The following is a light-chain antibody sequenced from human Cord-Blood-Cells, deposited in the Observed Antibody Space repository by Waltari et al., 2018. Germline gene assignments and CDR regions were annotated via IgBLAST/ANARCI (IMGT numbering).Light chain of an antibody. CDR2: CAS. J-gene: IGKJ1*01. V-gene: IGKV3-20*01. CDR1: QSVSSSY. CDR3: QQYGSSPPGT. Sequence: EIVLTQSPGTLSLSPGERATLSCRASQSVSSSYLAGYQQKPGQAPRLLIYCASRRATCIPDRFSGSGSGTDFTLTISRLEPEDFAVYYCQQYGSSPPGTFGQGTKVEIK.